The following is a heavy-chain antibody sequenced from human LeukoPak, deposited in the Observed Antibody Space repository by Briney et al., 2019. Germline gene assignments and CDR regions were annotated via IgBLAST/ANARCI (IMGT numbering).Heavy chain of an antibody. CDR2: INHSGGT. CDR1: GGSFSGYY. V-gene: IGHV4-34*01. J-gene: IGHJ5*02. D-gene: IGHD3-10*01. Sequence: SETLSLTCAVYGGSFSGYYWSWIRQPPGKGLEWIGEINHSGGTNYNPSLKSRVTISVDTSKNQFSLKLSSVTAADTAVYYCARATIITLFWFDPWGQGTLVTVSS. CDR3: ARATIITLFWFDP.